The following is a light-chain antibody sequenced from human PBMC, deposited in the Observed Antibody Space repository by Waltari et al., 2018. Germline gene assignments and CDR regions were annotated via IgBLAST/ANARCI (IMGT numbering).Light chain of an antibody. CDR1: GLRSYY. CDR2: DKN. CDR3: HSRDASGVGGS. V-gene: IGLV3-19*01. Sequence: SSELTQDPAVSVAMGQTVTITCQGNGLRSYYASWYQQRPGQAPILIMYDKNNRPSGVPDRFSCSNSDNTASLTITGAQAEDEASYYCHSRDASGVGGSFGGGTKLTVL. J-gene: IGLJ2*01.